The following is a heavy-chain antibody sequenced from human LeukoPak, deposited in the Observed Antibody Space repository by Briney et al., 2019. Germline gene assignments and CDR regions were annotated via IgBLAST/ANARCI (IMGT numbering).Heavy chain of an antibody. Sequence: SETLSLTCAVYGGSFSGYYWSWIRQPPGKGLEWIGEINHSGSTNYNPSLKSRVTISVDTSKNQFSLKPSSVTAADTAVYYCARDVGWFDPWGQGTLVTVSS. CDR3: ARDVGWFDP. CDR2: INHSGST. CDR1: GGSFSGYY. J-gene: IGHJ5*02. V-gene: IGHV4-34*01. D-gene: IGHD3-16*01.